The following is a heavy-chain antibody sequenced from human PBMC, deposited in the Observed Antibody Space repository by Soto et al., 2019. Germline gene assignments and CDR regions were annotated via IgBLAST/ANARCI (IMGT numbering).Heavy chain of an antibody. Sequence: GGSLRLSCAASGFTFSSYAMSWVRQAPGKGLEWVSAISGSGGITYYADSVKGRFTISRDNSKNTLYLQMNSLRAEDTAVYYCAKAAYSGSSYGYSQHWGQGPLVTVSS. CDR1: GFTFSSYA. CDR3: AKAAYSGSSYGYSQH. D-gene: IGHD1-26*01. J-gene: IGHJ1*01. CDR2: ISGSGGIT. V-gene: IGHV3-23*01.